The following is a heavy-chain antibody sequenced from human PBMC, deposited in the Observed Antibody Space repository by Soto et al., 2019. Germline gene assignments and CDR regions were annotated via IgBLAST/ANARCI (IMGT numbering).Heavy chain of an antibody. Sequence: LGESLKISCQGSGYSFTNYWIGWVRQMPGKGLEWMGIIYPDDSDTKYSPSFQGQVTISTDKSISTAYLQWSNLKASDTAMYYCASQAPPHYYYYGMAVWGKGTTVSVSS. V-gene: IGHV5-51*01. CDR2: IYPDDSDT. J-gene: IGHJ6*04. CDR1: GYSFTNYW. CDR3: ASQAPPHYYYYGMAV.